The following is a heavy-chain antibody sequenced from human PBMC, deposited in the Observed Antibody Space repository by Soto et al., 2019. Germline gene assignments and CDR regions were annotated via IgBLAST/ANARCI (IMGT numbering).Heavy chain of an antibody. CDR3: AREVERGYHLRY. V-gene: IGHV4-4*02. CDR1: GGSISSSNW. J-gene: IGHJ4*02. Sequence: QVQLQESGPGLVKPSGTLSLTCAVSGGSISSSNWWSWVRQPPGKGLEWIGEIYHSGSTNYNPSLKSPVTRSVDKSKHQFSLKLSSVTAADTAVYYCAREVERGYHLRYWGQGTLVTVSS. CDR2: IYHSGST. D-gene: IGHD5-12*01.